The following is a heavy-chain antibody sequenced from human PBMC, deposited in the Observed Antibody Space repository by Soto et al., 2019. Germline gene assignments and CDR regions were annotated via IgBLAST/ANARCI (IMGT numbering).Heavy chain of an antibody. Sequence: EVQLLESGGGLVQPGGSLRLSCAASGFTFSSYAMSWVRQAPGKGLEWVSAISGSGGSTYYADSVKGRFTISRDNSKNALYLQMNSLRAEDTAVYYCATPPSGYDFWSGYSVDDYWGQGTLVTVSS. V-gene: IGHV3-23*01. CDR2: ISGSGGST. J-gene: IGHJ4*02. CDR1: GFTFSSYA. CDR3: ATPPSGYDFWSGYSVDDY. D-gene: IGHD3-3*01.